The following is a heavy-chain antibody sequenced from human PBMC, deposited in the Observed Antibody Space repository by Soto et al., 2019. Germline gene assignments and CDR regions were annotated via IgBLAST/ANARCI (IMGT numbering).Heavy chain of an antibody. CDR3: ARTFHCSGGSCYLCYFDY. V-gene: IGHV4-34*01. CDR2: INHSGST. CDR1: GGSFSGYY. Sequence: SETLSLTCAVYGGSFSGYYWSWIRQPPGKGLEWIGEINHSGSTNYNPSLKSRVTISVDTSKNQFSLKLSSVTAADTAVYYCARTFHCSGGSCYLCYFDYWGQGTLVTVSS. J-gene: IGHJ4*02. D-gene: IGHD2-15*01.